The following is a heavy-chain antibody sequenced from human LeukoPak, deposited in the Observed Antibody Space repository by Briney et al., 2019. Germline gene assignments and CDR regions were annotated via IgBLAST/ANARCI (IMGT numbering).Heavy chain of an antibody. CDR3: ARFHDSSGYYPLWAFDI. V-gene: IGHV4-30-2*01. CDR1: AGSISSGDHY. D-gene: IGHD3-22*01. Sequence: PSETLSLTCTVSAGSISSGDHYWSWIRQHPGKGLEWIGYIYHSGSTYYNPSLKSRVTISVDRSKNQFSLKLSSVTAADTAVYYCARFHDSSGYYPLWAFDIWGQGTMVTVSS. J-gene: IGHJ3*02. CDR2: IYHSGST.